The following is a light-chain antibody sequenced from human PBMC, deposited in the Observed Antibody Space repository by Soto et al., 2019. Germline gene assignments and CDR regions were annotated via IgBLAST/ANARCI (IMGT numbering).Light chain of an antibody. CDR3: QQSYTTPRT. V-gene: IGKV1-39*01. CDR2: AAS. Sequence: DIQLTQSPSSLSASVGDRVTITCRASQFINSYLNWYQQKPGDAPKLLIYAASNLQTGVPSRFSGSESGTDFTLTISSLLPEDFATYYCQQSYTTPRTFGQGTRLEIK. CDR1: QFINSY. J-gene: IGKJ5*01.